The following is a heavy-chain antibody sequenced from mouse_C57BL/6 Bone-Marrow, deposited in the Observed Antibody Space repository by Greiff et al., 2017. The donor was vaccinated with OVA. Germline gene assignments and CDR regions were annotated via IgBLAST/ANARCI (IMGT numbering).Heavy chain of an antibody. CDR1: GYTFTSYG. CDR2: IYPRIGNT. D-gene: IGHD2-4*01. V-gene: IGHV1-81*01. J-gene: IGHJ2*01. Sequence: QVQLKQSGAELARPGASVKLSCKASGYTFTSYGISWVKQRTGQGLEWIGEIYPRIGNTYYNEKFKGKATLTADKSSSTAYMELRSLTSEDSAVYFGARGKYYDYDGGDYWGQGTTLTVSS. CDR3: ARGKYYDYDGGDY.